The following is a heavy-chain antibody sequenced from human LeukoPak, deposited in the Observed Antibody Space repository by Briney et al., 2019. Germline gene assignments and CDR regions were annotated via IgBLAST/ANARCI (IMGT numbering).Heavy chain of an antibody. V-gene: IGHV3-9*01. CDR2: ISWNSGSI. J-gene: IGHJ4*02. Sequence: GRSLRLSCAASGFTFDDHAMHWVRQAPGKGLEWVSGISWNSGSIGYADSVKGRFTISRDNAKNSLYLQMNSLRAEDTALYYCAKGRDGRMATPYDYWGQGTLVTVSS. CDR3: AKGRDGRMATPYDY. D-gene: IGHD5-24*01. CDR1: GFTFDDHA.